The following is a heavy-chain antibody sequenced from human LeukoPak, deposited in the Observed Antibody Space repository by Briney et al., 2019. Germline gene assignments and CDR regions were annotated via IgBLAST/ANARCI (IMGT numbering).Heavy chain of an antibody. J-gene: IGHJ4*02. CDR2: IIPILGIA. Sequence: ASVKVSCKASGGTFSSYAISWVRQAPGQGREWMGRIIPILGIANYAQKFQGRVTITADKSRSKAYMELSSLRSEATAVYYCARAPIDGDRYSATPFDYWGQGTLVTVSS. CDR3: ARAPIDGDRYSATPFDY. D-gene: IGHD5-24*01. V-gene: IGHV1-69*04. CDR1: GGTFSSYA.